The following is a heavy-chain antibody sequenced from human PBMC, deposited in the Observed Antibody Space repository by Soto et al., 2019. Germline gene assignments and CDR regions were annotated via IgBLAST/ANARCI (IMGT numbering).Heavy chain of an antibody. D-gene: IGHD3-10*01. CDR3: ARRSLRGVIN. CDR2: IYYSGST. CDR1: GGSISSSSYY. J-gene: IGHJ4*02. V-gene: IGHV4-39*01. Sequence: PSETLSLTCTVSGGSISSSSYYWGWIRQPPGKGLEWIGSIYYSGSTYYNPSLKSRVTISVDTSKNQFSLKLSSVTAADTAVYYCARRSLRGVINWGQGTLVTVSS.